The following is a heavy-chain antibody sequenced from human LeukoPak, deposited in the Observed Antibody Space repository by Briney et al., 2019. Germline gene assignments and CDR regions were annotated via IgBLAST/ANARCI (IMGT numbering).Heavy chain of an antibody. CDR1: GGSISRGGYY. V-gene: IGHV4-31*03. CDR3: ARVAAANSPSYYYYYYMDV. Sequence: SETLSLTCTVSGGSISRGGYYWSWIRQHPGKGLEWIGYIYYSGSTYYNPSLKSRVTISVDTSKNQFSLKLSSVTAADTAVYYCARVAAANSPSYYYYYYMDVWGKGTTVTVSS. J-gene: IGHJ6*03. CDR2: IYYSGST. D-gene: IGHD6-13*01.